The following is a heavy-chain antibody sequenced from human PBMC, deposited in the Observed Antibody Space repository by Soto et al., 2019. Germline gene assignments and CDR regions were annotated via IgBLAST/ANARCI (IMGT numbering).Heavy chain of an antibody. CDR2: IIPIFGTA. Sequence: SVKVSCKASGGTFSSYAISWVRQAPGQGLEWMGGIIPIFGTANYAQKFQGRVTITADESTSTAYMELSSLRSEDTAVYYCARPLGGYYNYYYSYGMDVWGQGTTVTVSS. CDR3: ARPLGGYYNYYYSYGMDV. CDR1: GGTFSSYA. J-gene: IGHJ6*02. V-gene: IGHV1-69*13. D-gene: IGHD3-3*01.